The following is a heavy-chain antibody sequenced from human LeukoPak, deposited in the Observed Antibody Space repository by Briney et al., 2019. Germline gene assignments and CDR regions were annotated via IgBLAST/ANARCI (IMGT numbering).Heavy chain of an antibody. CDR1: DFTFSGSA. D-gene: IGHD6-13*01. CDR3: TREVGSWFDY. J-gene: IGHJ4*02. CDR2: IRDKANTYAT. Sequence: GGSLTPSCAASDFTFSGSAMHWVRQASGRGLEWVGRIRDKANTYATSYAASVKGRFTISRDYLKNTAYLQMNSLKTEDTALYYCTREVGSWFDYWGQGTLVTVSS. V-gene: IGHV3-73*01.